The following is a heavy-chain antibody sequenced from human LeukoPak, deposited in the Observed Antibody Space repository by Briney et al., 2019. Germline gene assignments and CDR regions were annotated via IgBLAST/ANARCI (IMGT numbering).Heavy chain of an antibody. CDR1: GFTFSSYA. D-gene: IGHD2-2*01. CDR2: ISGSGGST. V-gene: IGHV3-23*01. Sequence: GGSLRLSCAASGFTFSSYAMSWVRQAPGKGLEWVSAISGSGGSTYYADSVKGRFTISRDNSKNTLYLQMNSLRAEDTAVYYCARVAGYCSSTSCCNPYDYWGQGTLVTVSS. CDR3: ARVAGYCSSTSCCNPYDY. J-gene: IGHJ4*02.